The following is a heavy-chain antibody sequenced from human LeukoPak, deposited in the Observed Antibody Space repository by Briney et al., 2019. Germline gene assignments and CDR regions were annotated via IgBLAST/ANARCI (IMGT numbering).Heavy chain of an antibody. CDR2: IKQDGSEK. V-gene: IGHV3-7*01. D-gene: IGHD5-12*01. Sequence: GGSLRLSCTASGFTFSNYWMSWVRQAPGKGLEWVANIKQDGSEKNYVDSVKGRFTISRDNAKNSLYLQMNSLRAEDTAVYYCARGWLWYWGQGTLVTVSS. J-gene: IGHJ4*02. CDR3: ARGWLWY. CDR1: GFTFSNYW.